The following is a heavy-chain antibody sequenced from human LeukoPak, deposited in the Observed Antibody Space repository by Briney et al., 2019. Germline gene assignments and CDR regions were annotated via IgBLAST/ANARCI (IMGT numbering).Heavy chain of an antibody. CDR2: IIPILGIA. CDR3: ARSQRGYSYGNWFDP. Sequence: SVKVSCKASGGTFSSYAISWVRQAPGQGLEWMGTIIPILGIANYAQKFQGRVTITADKSTGTAYMELSSLRSEDTAVYYCARSQRGYSYGNWFDPWGQRTLVTLSS. J-gene: IGHJ5*02. CDR1: GGTFSSYA. V-gene: IGHV1-69*04. D-gene: IGHD5-18*01.